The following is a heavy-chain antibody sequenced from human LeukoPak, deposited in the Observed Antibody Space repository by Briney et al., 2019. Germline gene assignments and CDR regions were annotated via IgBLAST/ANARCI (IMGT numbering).Heavy chain of an antibody. CDR1: GGSFSGYY. V-gene: IGHV4-34*01. D-gene: IGHD3-10*01. Sequence: SETLSLTCAVYGGSFSGYYWSWIRQPPGKGLEWIGEINHSGSTNYNPSLKSRVTIPVDTSKNQFSLKLSSVTAADTAVYYCARGGGGIILGDSEGMDVWGQGTTVTVSS. CDR3: ARGGGGIILGDSEGMDV. CDR2: INHSGST. J-gene: IGHJ6*02.